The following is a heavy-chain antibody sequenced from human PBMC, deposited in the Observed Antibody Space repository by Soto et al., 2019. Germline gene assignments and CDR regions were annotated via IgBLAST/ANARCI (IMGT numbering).Heavy chain of an antibody. D-gene: IGHD3-10*01. Sequence: GGSLRLSCAAAGFTFSSYWMHWVRQAPGKGLVWVSRMNEDGGTTDYADSVKGRFTISRDNAKNTLYLQMNSLRVEDTAVYYCASDLSGRADVWGQGTSVTVSS. V-gene: IGHV3-74*01. CDR2: MNEDGGTT. CDR3: ASDLSGRADV. J-gene: IGHJ6*02. CDR1: GFTFSSYW.